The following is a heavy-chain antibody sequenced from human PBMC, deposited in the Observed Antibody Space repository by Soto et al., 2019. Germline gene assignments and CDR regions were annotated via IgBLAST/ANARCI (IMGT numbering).Heavy chain of an antibody. Sequence: GGSLRLSCAASGFTFSNAWMSWVRQAPGKGLEWVGRIKSKTDGGTTDYAAPVKGRFTISRDDSKNTLYLQMNSLKTEDTAVYYCTTGLDYYGSGSHYYYYYGMEVWGQGTTVTVSS. D-gene: IGHD3-10*01. CDR1: GFTFSNAW. CDR3: TTGLDYYGSGSHYYYYYGMEV. V-gene: IGHV3-15*01. CDR2: IKSKTDGGTT. J-gene: IGHJ6*01.